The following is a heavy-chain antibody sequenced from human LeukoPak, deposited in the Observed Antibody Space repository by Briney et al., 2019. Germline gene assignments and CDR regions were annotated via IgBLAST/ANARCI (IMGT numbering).Heavy chain of an antibody. CDR2: ISAYNGNT. J-gene: IGHJ4*02. Sequence: ASVKGSCKASGYTFTSYGISWVRQAPGQGLERMGWISAYNGNTNYAQKLQGRVTMTTDTSTSTAYMELRSLRSDDTAVYYCASGDDYGDYFPSFDYWGQGTLVTVSS. D-gene: IGHD4-17*01. CDR1: GYTFTSYG. CDR3: ASGDDYGDYFPSFDY. V-gene: IGHV1-18*01.